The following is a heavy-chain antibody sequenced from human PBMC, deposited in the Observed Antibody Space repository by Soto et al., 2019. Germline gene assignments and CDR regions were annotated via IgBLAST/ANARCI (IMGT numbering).Heavy chain of an antibody. CDR3: AGDRCYGSGSYSN. J-gene: IGHJ1*01. CDR2: IYYSGST. V-gene: IGHV4-30-4*01. CDR1: GGSISSGDYY. Sequence: QVQLQESGPGLVKPSQTLSLTCTVSGGSISSGDYYWCWIRQPPGKGLEWIGYIYYSGSTYYNPFLKSQLTIAVDPSKNQFSLMLSSVIAADTAVYYCAGDRCYGSGSYSNWGQGTLVTVSS. D-gene: IGHD3-10*01.